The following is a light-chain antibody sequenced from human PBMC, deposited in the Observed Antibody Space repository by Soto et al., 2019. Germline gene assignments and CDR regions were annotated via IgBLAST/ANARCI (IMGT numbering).Light chain of an antibody. CDR1: SSDVGGYNY. J-gene: IGLJ1*01. Sequence: QSALTQPRSVSGSPGQSVTISCTGTSSDVGGYNYVSWYQQHPGKAPKLMIYDVSKRPSGVPDRFSGSKSGNTASLTISGLQDEDEAYYYCCSYAGSYSYVFGTGTKLTVL. V-gene: IGLV2-11*01. CDR2: DVS. CDR3: CSYAGSYSYV.